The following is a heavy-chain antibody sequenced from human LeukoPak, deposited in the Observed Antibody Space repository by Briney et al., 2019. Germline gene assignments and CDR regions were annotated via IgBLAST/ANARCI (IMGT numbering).Heavy chain of an antibody. CDR2: IFSSGGT. J-gene: IGHJ3*02. D-gene: IGHD3-22*01. V-gene: IGHV4-61*02. CDR3: ARGPYSYDSSGAFDI. CDR1: GDSLSSVDYY. Sequence: PSESLSLTCIVSGDSLSSVDYYWSWIRQPGGKGLEWIGLIFSSGGTNYNPSLKSRVTISVDTSKNQFSLKLSSVTAADTAVYFCARGPYSYDSSGAFDIWGQGTMVTVSS.